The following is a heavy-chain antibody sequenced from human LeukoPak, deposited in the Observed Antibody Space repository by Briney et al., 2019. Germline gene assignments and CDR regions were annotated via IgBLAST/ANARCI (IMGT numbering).Heavy chain of an antibody. CDR2: ISSSGSTI. CDR1: GFTFSSYE. J-gene: IGHJ6*03. CDR3: AKRRGLELLYYYYMDV. V-gene: IGHV3-48*03. D-gene: IGHD1-7*01. Sequence: GGSLRLSCAASGFTFSSYEMNWVRQAPGKGLEWVSYISSSGSTIYYADSVKGRFTISRDNSKNTLYLQMNSLRAEDTAVYYCAKRRGLELLYYYYMDVWGKGTTVTVS.